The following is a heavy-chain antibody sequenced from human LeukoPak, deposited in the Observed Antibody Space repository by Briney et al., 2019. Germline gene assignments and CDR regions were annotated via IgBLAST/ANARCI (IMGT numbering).Heavy chain of an antibody. CDR3: ATFPSGSWSAY. D-gene: IGHD1-26*01. CDR1: GFTLSSFG. Sequence: TGGSLRLSCAASGFTLSSFGMHWVRQASGKGLEWVGQIRSKADSYATVYAASVKGRFTITRDDSENTAYLQMNSLKTEDTAVYYCATFPSGSWSAYWGQGTLVTVSS. V-gene: IGHV3-73*01. CDR2: IRSKADSYAT. J-gene: IGHJ4*02.